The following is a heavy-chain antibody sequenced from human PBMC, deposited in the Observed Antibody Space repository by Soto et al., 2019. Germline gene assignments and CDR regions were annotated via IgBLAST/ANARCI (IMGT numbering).Heavy chain of an antibody. J-gene: IGHJ5*02. CDR3: ARSAFEFLNWFDP. CDR2: ISSSSSYI. D-gene: IGHD3-10*01. Sequence: EVQLVESGGGLVKPGGSLRLSCAASGFTFSSYSMNWVRQAPGKGLEWVSSISSSSSYIYYADSVKGRFTISRDNAKNSLFLQMNRLRGEDTAVYYCARSAFEFLNWFDPWGQGTLVTVSS. V-gene: IGHV3-21*01. CDR1: GFTFSSYS.